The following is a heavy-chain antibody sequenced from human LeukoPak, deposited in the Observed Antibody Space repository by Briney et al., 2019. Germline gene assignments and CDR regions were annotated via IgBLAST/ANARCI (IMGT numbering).Heavy chain of an antibody. CDR3: ARGILL. Sequence: SDTLSLTCAVSGYSISSDYFWGWIRQPPGKGLEYIGAIYHSGSTYYNPSLKSRVIISVDTSNNQFSPKLNSVTAADTAVYYCARGILLWGQGTLVTVSS. J-gene: IGHJ4*02. V-gene: IGHV4-38-2*01. CDR1: GYSISSDYF. CDR2: IYHSGST. D-gene: IGHD2-15*01.